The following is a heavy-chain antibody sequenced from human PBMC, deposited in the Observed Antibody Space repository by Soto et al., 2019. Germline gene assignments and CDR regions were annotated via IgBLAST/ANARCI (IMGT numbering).Heavy chain of an antibody. CDR2: IIPIFGTA. CDR1: GGTFSSYA. Sequence: QVQLVQSGAEVKKPGSSVKVSCKASGGTFSSYAISWVRQAPGQGLEWMGGIIPIFGTANYAQKFQGRVTITADESTSTGYMALGSLGSEDTAVYYCAGSGGAYCSGGSCPSYGMDVWGQGTTVTVSS. CDR3: AGSGGAYCSGGSCPSYGMDV. J-gene: IGHJ6*02. D-gene: IGHD2-15*01. V-gene: IGHV1-69*12.